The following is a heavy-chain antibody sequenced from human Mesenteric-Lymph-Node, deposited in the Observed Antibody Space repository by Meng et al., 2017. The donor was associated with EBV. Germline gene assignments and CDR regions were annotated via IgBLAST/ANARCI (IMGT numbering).Heavy chain of an antibody. J-gene: IGHJ4*02. V-gene: IGHV1-3*01. CDR3: ARDRGDASGFDY. CDR1: GYSFTSYT. CDR2: VNAGSGNT. Sequence: QGQLVPSGAEVKKSGASVKISCKASGYSFTSYTIHWVRQAPGQRLEWMGWVNAGSGNTKYSQNFQGTVTITRDTSASTTNMEMRSLRSEDTAVYYCARDRGDASGFDYWGQGTLVTVSS. D-gene: IGHD1-26*01.